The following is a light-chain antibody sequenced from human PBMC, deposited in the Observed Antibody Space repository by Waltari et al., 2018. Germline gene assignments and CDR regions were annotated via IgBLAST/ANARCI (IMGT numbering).Light chain of an antibody. CDR2: GAS. J-gene: IGKJ5*01. V-gene: IGKV3-20*01. Sequence: EIVLTQSPGTLSLSPGERATLSCRASQSGSSTSLAWFQRRPGQAPRLLIYGASSRVSGIPDRFSGSGSGTDYILTISRLEPEDFAVYYCQKYGSATFGQG. CDR1: QSGSSTS. CDR3: QKYGSAT.